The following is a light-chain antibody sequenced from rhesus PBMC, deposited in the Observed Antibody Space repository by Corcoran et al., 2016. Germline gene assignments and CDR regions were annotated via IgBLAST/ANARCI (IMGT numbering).Light chain of an antibody. Sequence: DIQMSQSPSSLSASVGDRVTITCRASQGISSYLNWYQQKPGKAPKLLVYYANSLASGVPSRFSGSGSGTVFTLTISSLQPEDFATYYCQQGNSNPYSFGQGTKVEIK. V-gene: IGKV1-32*02. CDR2: YAN. J-gene: IGKJ2*01. CDR3: QQGNSNPYS. CDR1: QGISSY.